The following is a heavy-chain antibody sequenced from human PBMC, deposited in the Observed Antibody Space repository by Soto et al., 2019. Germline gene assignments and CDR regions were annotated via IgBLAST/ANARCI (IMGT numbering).Heavy chain of an antibody. CDR2: INPSNDNT. Sequence: ASVKVSCKASNYSFSSFGISWMRQAPGQGLEWMAWINPSNDNTNYAQGLQGRVTLTSDTSTSTAYMELRSLRSDDTAAYYCARDPFYSGSNLQVGYFDSWGQGTLVTVS. CDR3: ARDPFYSGSNLQVGYFDS. J-gene: IGHJ4*02. D-gene: IGHD1-26*01. V-gene: IGHV1-18*01. CDR1: NYSFSSFG.